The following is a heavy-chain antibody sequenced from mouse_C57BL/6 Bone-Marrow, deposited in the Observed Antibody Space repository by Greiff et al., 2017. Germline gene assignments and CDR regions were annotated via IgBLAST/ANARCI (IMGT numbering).Heavy chain of an antibody. V-gene: IGHV1-59*01. CDR2: IDPSDSYT. CDR1: GYTFTSYW. CDR3: ARQLRLRDY. Sequence: QVQLQQPGAELVRPGTSVKLSCKASGYTFTSYWMHWVKQRPGQGLEWIGVIDPSDSYTNYNQKFKGKATLTVDTSSSTAYMQLSSLTSEDSAVYYCARQLRLRDYCGQGTTLTVSS. J-gene: IGHJ2*01. D-gene: IGHD3-2*02.